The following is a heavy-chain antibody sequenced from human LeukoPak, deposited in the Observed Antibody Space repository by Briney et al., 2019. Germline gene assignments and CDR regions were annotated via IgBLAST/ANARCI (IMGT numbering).Heavy chain of an antibody. J-gene: IGHJ3*02. V-gene: IGHV4-59*08. Sequence: SETLSLTCTVSGGSISSYYWSWIRQPPGKGLEWIGYIYYSGSTNYNPSLKSRVTISVDTSKNQFSLKLSSVTAADTAVYYCARCKQEYYDSSGYHQEWAFDIWGQGTMVTVSS. D-gene: IGHD3-22*01. CDR3: ARCKQEYYDSSGYHQEWAFDI. CDR1: GGSISSYY. CDR2: IYYSGST.